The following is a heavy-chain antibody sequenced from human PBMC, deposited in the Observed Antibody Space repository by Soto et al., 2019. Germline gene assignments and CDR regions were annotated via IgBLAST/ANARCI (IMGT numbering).Heavy chain of an antibody. D-gene: IGHD6-13*01. J-gene: IGHJ4*02. CDR3: ARRSSSWYLDY. Sequence: EVQLLESGGGLVQPGGSLRLSCAASGFTFSSYAMNWVRQAPGKGLEWVSVISGSDGSTYYADSVKGRFTISRDNSKNTLNLQRNSLRAEDTAVYYCARRSSSWYLDYWGQGTLVTVSS. CDR1: GFTFSSYA. CDR2: ISGSDGST. V-gene: IGHV3-23*01.